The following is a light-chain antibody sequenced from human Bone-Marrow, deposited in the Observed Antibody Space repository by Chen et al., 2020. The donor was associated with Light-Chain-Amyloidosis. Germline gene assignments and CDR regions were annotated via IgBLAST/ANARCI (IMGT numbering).Light chain of an antibody. CDR2: DDS. J-gene: IGLJ3*02. Sequence: SYVLTQPSSVSVAPGQTATIACGGNNIGSTSVLWYQQTPGQAPLLVVYDDSDRPSGIPERLSASNSGNTANLTISRVEAGDEADYYCQVWDRSSDRPVFGGGTKLTVL. CDR1: NIGSTS. V-gene: IGLV3-21*02. CDR3: QVWDRSSDRPV.